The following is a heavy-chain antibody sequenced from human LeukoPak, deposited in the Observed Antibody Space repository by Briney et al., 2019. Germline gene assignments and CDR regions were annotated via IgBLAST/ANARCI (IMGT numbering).Heavy chain of an antibody. CDR1: GGSFTNYY. V-gene: IGHV4-34*01. D-gene: IGHD2-15*01. CDR3: ARGVVAAAGGYFDL. Sequence: PSETLSLTCAVYGGSFTNYYWDLFRRPPGKGLEWIGEINHSGSTKYNPSLESRVTISVDTSKNQFSLKVTSVTAADTAVYYCARGVVAAAGGYFDLWGQGTLVTVSS. J-gene: IGHJ4*02. CDR2: INHSGST.